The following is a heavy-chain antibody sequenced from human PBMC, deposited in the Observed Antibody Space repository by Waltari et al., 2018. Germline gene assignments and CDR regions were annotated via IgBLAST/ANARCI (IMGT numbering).Heavy chain of an antibody. CDR2: INPNSGVT. D-gene: IGHD2-15*01. V-gene: IGHV1-2*06. CDR1: GYSFTGYS. CDR3: AREVVLDF. J-gene: IGHJ4*02. Sequence: QVQLVQSGAEVKKPGASVKVSCKASGYSFTGYSMHWVRQAPGQGLEWVGRINPNSGVTDYAQKFQGRVSMTRDTSISTAYMELNRLTSDDTAVYYCAREVVLDFWDQGALVTVSS.